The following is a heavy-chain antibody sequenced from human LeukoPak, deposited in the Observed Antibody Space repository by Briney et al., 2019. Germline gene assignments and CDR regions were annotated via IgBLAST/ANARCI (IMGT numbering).Heavy chain of an antibody. D-gene: IGHD1-26*01. J-gene: IGHJ5*02. CDR3: ARSLVVGATYPYH. V-gene: IGHV3-7*01. CDR1: EFTFSRYW. CDR2: IKEDGSRE. Sequence: GGSLRLSCAASEFTFSRYWMSWVRQAPGRGLEWVGNIKEDGSREYYADSVKGRFTISRDNAKNSLYLQINSLRVEDTAVYYCARSLVVGATYPYHWGQGTLVTVSS.